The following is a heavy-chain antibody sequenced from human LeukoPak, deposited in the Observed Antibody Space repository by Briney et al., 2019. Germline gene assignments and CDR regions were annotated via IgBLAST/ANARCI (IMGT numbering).Heavy chain of an antibody. D-gene: IGHD3-9*01. J-gene: IGHJ4*02. V-gene: IGHV4-34*01. CDR3: ARGPQTYYDILTGLSF. CDR2: INHSGST. CDR1: GGSFSGYY. Sequence: PSETLSLTCAVYGGSFSGYYWSWIRQPPGKGLEWIGEINHSGSTNYNPSLKSRVTISGDMSKKQFSLKLSSVTAADTAVYYCARGPQTYYDILTGLSFWGQGTLVTVSS.